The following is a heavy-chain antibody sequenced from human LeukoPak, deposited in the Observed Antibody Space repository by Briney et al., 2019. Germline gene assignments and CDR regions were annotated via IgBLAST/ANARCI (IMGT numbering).Heavy chain of an antibody. CDR3: ARAGGLPRDDAFDI. CDR2: IYYSGST. CDR1: GGSISSYY. Sequence: SETLSLTCTVSGGSISSYYWSWLRQPPGKGLEWIGNIYYSGSTNYNPSLKSRVTISVDTSKNQFSLKLRSVTAADAAVYFCARAGGLPRDDAFDIWGQGTMVTVSS. J-gene: IGHJ3*02. D-gene: IGHD3-10*01. V-gene: IGHV4-59*01.